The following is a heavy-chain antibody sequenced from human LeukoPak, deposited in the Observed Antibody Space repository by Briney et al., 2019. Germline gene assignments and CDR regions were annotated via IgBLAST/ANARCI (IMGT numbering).Heavy chain of an antibody. J-gene: IGHJ6*02. CDR2: ISYDGSNE. Sequence: GGSLRLSCAASGFTFSSFGMHWVRQAPGKGLEWVAAISYDGSNEHHAGSVKGRFTISRDSSTTTLYLQMNSLRAEDTAMYYCARDRGWVVAASRGMDVWGQGTTVTVS. CDR3: ARDRGWVVAASRGMDV. CDR1: GFTFSSFG. V-gene: IGHV3-30*03. D-gene: IGHD2-15*01.